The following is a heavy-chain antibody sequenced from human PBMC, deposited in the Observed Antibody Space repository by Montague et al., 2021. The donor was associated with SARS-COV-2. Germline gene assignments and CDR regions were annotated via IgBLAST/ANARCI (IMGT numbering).Heavy chain of an antibody. CDR1: GFSLTTSGVG. Sequence: PALVKPTQTLTLTCTFSGFSLTTSGVGVHWIRQPPGKALEWLALNYWDDDKRYSPSLRSRLTITNDTSNNQVVLTLTNMNPADTATYYCARTEVTTPLGLDYWGQGTLVTVSS. CDR2: NYWDDDK. D-gene: IGHD4-11*01. J-gene: IGHJ4*02. CDR3: ARTEVTTPLGLDY. V-gene: IGHV2-5*02.